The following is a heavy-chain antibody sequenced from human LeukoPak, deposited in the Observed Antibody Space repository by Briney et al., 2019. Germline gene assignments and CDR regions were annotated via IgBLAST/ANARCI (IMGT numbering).Heavy chain of an antibody. V-gene: IGHV4-59*01. Sequence: SETLSPSCTVSGGSISSYYWSWIRQPPGKGLEWIGYIYYSGSTNYNPSLKSRVTISVDTSKNQFSLKLSSVTAADTAVYYCARCQAGTTFDYWGQGTLVTVSS. CDR2: IYYSGST. D-gene: IGHD6-19*01. J-gene: IGHJ4*02. CDR3: ARCQAGTTFDY. CDR1: GGSISSYY.